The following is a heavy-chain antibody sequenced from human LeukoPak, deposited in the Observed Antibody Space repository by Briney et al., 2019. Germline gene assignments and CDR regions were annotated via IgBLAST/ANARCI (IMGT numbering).Heavy chain of an antibody. CDR3: ARDGMATISVWFDP. CDR1: GGSISSGSYY. Sequence: SQTLSLTCTVSGGSISSGSYYWSWIRQPAGKGLEWIGRIYTSGSTNYNPSLKSRATISVDTSKNQFSLKLSSVTAADTAVYYCARDGMATISVWFDPWGQGTLVTVSS. V-gene: IGHV4-61*02. CDR2: IYTSGST. D-gene: IGHD5-24*01. J-gene: IGHJ5*02.